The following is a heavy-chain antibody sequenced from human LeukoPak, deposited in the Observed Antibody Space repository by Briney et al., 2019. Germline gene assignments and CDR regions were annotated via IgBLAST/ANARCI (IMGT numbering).Heavy chain of an antibody. CDR3: ARDPYYYDSSGYDAFDI. Sequence: GGSLRLSCAASGFTFSSYGMSWVRQAPGKGLEWVSAISGSGGSTYYADSVKGRFTISRDNSKNTLYLQMNSLRAEDTAVYYCARDPYYYDSSGYDAFDIWGQGTMVTVSS. J-gene: IGHJ3*02. D-gene: IGHD3-22*01. CDR2: ISGSGGST. V-gene: IGHV3-23*01. CDR1: GFTFSSYG.